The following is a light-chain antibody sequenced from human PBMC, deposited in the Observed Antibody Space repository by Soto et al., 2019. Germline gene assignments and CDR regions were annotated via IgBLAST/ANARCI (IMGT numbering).Light chain of an antibody. CDR1: SSDVGGYNY. CDR3: SSYTSSSTYVV. J-gene: IGLJ2*01. CDR2: DVS. Sequence: QSALTQPASVSGSPGQSITISCTGTSSDVGGYNYVSWYQQHPGKAPKLMIYDVSNRPSGVSNRFSGSKSGNTASLTISGRQADDEADYYCSSYTSSSTYVVFGGGTKLTVL. V-gene: IGLV2-14*01.